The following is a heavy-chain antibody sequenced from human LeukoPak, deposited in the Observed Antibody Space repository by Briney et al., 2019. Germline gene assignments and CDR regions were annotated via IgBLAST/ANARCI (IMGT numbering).Heavy chain of an antibody. J-gene: IGHJ3*02. CDR1: GFTFSSYE. CDR2: INGGGGNT. CDR3: ARESSGGFDI. D-gene: IGHD6-6*01. Sequence: PGGSLRLSCAASGFTFSSYEMNWVRQAPGKGLQWVSAINGGGGNTHHADSVKGRFTISRDNSKNTLYLQMGSLRAEDMAVYYCARESSGGFDIWGQGTMVTVSS. V-gene: IGHV3-23*01.